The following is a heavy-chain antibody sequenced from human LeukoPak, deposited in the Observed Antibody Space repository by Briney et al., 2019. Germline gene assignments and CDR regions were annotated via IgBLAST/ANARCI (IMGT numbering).Heavy chain of an antibody. J-gene: IGHJ4*02. Sequence: GASVKVSCKASGYTFTSYGISWVRQAPGQGLEWMGWISAYNGNTNYAQKFQGRVTMTEDTSTDTAYMELSSLRSEDTAVYYCATLNSVGVDYWGQGTLVTVSS. CDR3: ATLNSVGVDY. V-gene: IGHV1-18*01. CDR2: ISAYNGNT. CDR1: GYTFTSYG. D-gene: IGHD4-23*01.